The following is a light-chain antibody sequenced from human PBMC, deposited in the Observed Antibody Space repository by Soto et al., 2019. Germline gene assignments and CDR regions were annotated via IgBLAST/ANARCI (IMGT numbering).Light chain of an antibody. CDR2: GAF. J-gene: IGKJ1*01. CDR3: HQYDNWPPWT. Sequence: EVLMTQSPATLSVSPGERATLSCRASETVGSNVAWYQQKPGQAPRLLIYGAFIRATGIPARFSGSGSGTEFTLTISSLQSEDFAVYYCHQYDNWPPWTFGQGTKVEIK. CDR1: ETVGSN. V-gene: IGKV3-15*01.